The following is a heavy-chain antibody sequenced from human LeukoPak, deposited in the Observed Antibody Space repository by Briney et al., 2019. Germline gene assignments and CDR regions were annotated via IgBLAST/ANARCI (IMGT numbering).Heavy chain of an antibody. D-gene: IGHD2-21*02. Sequence: GEALKISCKGSGYIFTSYWIGWVRQMPGKGLEWMGIIHPGDSDTRYSPSFQGQVTIAVDKSISTAYLQWSSLKASDTAMYYCARIVVVTATNWFFDLWGRGTLVTVSS. CDR1: GYIFTSYW. CDR2: IHPGDSDT. J-gene: IGHJ2*01. V-gene: IGHV5-51*01. CDR3: ARIVVVTATNWFFDL.